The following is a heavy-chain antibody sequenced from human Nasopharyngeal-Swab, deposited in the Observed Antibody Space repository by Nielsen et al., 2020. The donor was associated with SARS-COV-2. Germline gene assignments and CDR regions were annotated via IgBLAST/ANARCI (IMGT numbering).Heavy chain of an antibody. CDR1: GGSISSYY. CDR3: ARDPMTTVTTGAFDI. Sequence: GSLRLSCTVSGGSISSYYWSWIRQPPGKGLEWIGYIYYSGSTNYNPSLKSRVTISVDTSKNQFSLKLSSVTAADTAVYYCARDPMTTVTTGAFDIWGQGTMVTVSS. J-gene: IGHJ3*02. CDR2: IYYSGST. D-gene: IGHD4-17*01. V-gene: IGHV4-59*01.